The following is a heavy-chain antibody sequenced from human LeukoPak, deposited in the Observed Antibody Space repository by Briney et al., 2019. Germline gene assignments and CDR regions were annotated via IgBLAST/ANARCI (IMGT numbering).Heavy chain of an antibody. CDR3: ARVGLAAAGYYYGMDV. J-gene: IGHJ6*02. Sequence: GGSLRLSCAASGFTFRDYAMNWVRQAPGKGLVWVSRINSDGSSTSYADSVKGRFTISRDNAKNTLYLQMNSLRAEDTAVYYCARVGLAAAGYYYGMDVWGQGTTVTVSS. V-gene: IGHV3-74*01. CDR2: INSDGSST. CDR1: GFTFRDYA. D-gene: IGHD6-13*01.